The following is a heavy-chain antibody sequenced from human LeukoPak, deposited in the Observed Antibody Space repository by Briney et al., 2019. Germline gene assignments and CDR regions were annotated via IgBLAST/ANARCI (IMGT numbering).Heavy chain of an antibody. CDR3: AKPPRYFDWTTYYFDY. D-gene: IGHD3-9*01. CDR2: IRGSGGNT. V-gene: IGHV3-23*01. CDR1: GFTFSSYA. J-gene: IGHJ4*02. Sequence: GGSVRLFCAPSGFTFSSYAMRWVRQARGKGLECVSAIRGSGGNTYYADCVKGRFTISRDNSKNTLYLQMNSLRAEDTAVYYCAKPPRYFDWTTYYFDYWGQGTLVTVSS.